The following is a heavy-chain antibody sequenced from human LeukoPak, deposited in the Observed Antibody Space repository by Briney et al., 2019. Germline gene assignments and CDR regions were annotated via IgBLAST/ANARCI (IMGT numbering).Heavy chain of an antibody. J-gene: IGHJ4*02. Sequence: ASETLSLTCTVSGGSISSSSYYWGWIRQPPGKGLEWIGSIYYSGSTYYNPSLKSRVTISVDTSKNQFSLKLSSVTAADTAVYYCARLVLHSDNTAMGGFDYWGQGTLVTVSS. CDR1: GGSISSSSYY. CDR2: IYYSGST. V-gene: IGHV4-39*01. CDR3: ARLVLHSDNTAMGGFDY. D-gene: IGHD5-18*01.